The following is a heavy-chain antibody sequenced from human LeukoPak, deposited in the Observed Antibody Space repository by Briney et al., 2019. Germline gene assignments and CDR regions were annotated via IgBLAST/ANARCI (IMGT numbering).Heavy chain of an antibody. V-gene: IGHV3-21*01. J-gene: IGHJ4*02. CDR3: AREGAEVALRYFDWLVEGPGYFDY. CDR1: GFTFSSYS. CDR2: ISSSSSYI. Sequence: KPGGSLRLSCAASGFTFSSYSMNWVRQAPGEGLEWVSSISSSSSYIYYADSVKGRFTISRDNAKNSLYLQMNSLRAEDTAVYYCAREGAEVALRYFDWLVEGPGYFDYWGQGTLVTVSS. D-gene: IGHD3-9*01.